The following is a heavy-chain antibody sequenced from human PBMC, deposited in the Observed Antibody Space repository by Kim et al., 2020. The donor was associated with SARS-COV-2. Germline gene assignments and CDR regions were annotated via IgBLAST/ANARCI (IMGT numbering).Heavy chain of an antibody. CDR1: GFTFSDYY. J-gene: IGHJ4*02. V-gene: IGHV3-11*01. D-gene: IGHD6-25*01. CDR3: ATSAARLSDY. CDR2: ISGNGRTT. Sequence: GGSLRLSCVASGFTFSDYYMTWIRQAPGTGLEWVAYISGNGRTTYYADSVKGRFSVSRDNAKNSLYLQMNSLRVDDTAVYYCATSAARLSDYWGQGILVTVSS.